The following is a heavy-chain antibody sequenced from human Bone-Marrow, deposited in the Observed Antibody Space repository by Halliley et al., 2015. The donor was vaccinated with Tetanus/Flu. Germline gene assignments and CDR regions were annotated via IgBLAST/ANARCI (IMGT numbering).Heavy chain of an antibody. CDR2: TYYSGKT. Sequence: LRLSCTVSGDSLINGGNYWSRIRQRPGKELEWIGYTYYSGKTQYNPSLKGRLTISPDTSKNQFSLKLSSVTAADTAVYFCARDRDGYNFLDSWGQGILVTVPS. D-gene: IGHD5-12*01. J-gene: IGHJ4*02. CDR3: ARDRDGYNFLDS. CDR1: GDSLINGGNY. V-gene: IGHV4-31*02.